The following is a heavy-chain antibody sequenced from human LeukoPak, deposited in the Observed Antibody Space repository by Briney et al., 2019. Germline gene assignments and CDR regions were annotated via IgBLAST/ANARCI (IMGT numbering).Heavy chain of an antibody. Sequence: SVKVSCKASGGTSSSYAISWVRQAPGQGLEWMGGIIPIFGTANYAQKFQGRVTITADESTSTAYMELSSLRSEDTAVYYCARAYCSSTSCVDGWFDPWGQGTLVTVSS. CDR2: IIPIFGTA. J-gene: IGHJ5*02. D-gene: IGHD2-2*01. CDR3: ARAYCSSTSCVDGWFDP. V-gene: IGHV1-69*01. CDR1: GGTSSSYA.